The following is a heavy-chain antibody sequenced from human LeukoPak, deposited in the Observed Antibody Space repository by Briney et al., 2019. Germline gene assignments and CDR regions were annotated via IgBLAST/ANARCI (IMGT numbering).Heavy chain of an antibody. D-gene: IGHD3-10*01. CDR2: ISWNSGSI. J-gene: IGHJ4*02. CDR3: AKAGHGGYYFDY. CDR1: GFTFDDYA. Sequence: GRSLRLSCAASGFTFDDYAMHWVRQAPGKGLEWVSGISWNSGSIGYADSVKGRFTISRDNAKNSLYLQMNSLRAEAMALYYCAKAGHGGYYFDYWGQGTLVTVSS. V-gene: IGHV3-9*03.